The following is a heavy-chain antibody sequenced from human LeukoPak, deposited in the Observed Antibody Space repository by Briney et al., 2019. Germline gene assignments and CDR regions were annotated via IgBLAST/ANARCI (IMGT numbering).Heavy chain of an antibody. CDR3: ARDESPYY. CDR1: GLTFSRYE. Sequence: GGSLRLSCAASGLTFSRYEMNWVRQAPGRGLECVSYISSRGSNIYYAHSVKGRFTLSRNHAKNSLYLQMNRERPEHTAVYFCARDESPYYWGQGTLVTVSS. V-gene: IGHV3-48*03. J-gene: IGHJ4*02. CDR2: ISSRGSNI.